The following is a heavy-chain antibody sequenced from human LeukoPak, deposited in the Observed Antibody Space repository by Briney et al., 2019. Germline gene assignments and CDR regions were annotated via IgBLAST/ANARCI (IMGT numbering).Heavy chain of an antibody. Sequence: GGSLRLSCETSGFTFRTYAMNWVRQAPGKGLEWVSSMGGSGTSIYYADSVKGRFTISRDNAKNLLYLQMNSLRVDDTAVYYCAREEPGDLGQAFHYWGQGTLVTVSS. CDR1: GFTFRTYA. CDR2: MGGSGTSI. D-gene: IGHD7-27*01. CDR3: AREEPGDLGQAFHY. J-gene: IGHJ4*02. V-gene: IGHV3-21*01.